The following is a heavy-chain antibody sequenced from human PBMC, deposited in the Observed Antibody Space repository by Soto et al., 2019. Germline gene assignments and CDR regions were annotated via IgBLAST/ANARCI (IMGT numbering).Heavy chain of an antibody. CDR2: IYHSGST. V-gene: IGHV4-38-2*02. CDR3: ARDWGTVFYQLDS. D-gene: IGHD2-2*01. Sequence: SKTLSRTCGALGYSVSTGFNWAWMRQHPGKGLEWVGSIYHSGSTYYNLSLKSRVTISSDASKNHIPLKLSSVTAADTALYYCARDWGTVFYQLDSCGHLTPFTVSS. J-gene: IGHJ4*03. CDR1: GYSVSTGFN.